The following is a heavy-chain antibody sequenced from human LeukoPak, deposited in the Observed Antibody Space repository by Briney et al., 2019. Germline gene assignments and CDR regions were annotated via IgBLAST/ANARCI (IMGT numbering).Heavy chain of an antibody. CDR2: ISSSGSTI. CDR1: GFTFSSYE. CDR3: AREFEDTAMVT. J-gene: IGHJ4*02. Sequence: PGGSLRLSCAAPGFTFSSYEMNWVRQAPGKGLEWVSYISSSGSTIYYADSVKGRFTISRDNAKNSLYLQMNSLRAEDTAVYYCAREFEDTAMVTWGQGTLVTVSS. D-gene: IGHD5-18*01. V-gene: IGHV3-48*03.